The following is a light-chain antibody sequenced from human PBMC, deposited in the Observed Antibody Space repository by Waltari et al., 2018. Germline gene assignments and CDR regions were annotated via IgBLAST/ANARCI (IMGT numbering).Light chain of an antibody. CDR1: QDITSY. CDR2: FGS. J-gene: IGKJ2*01. V-gene: IGKV1-39*01. CDR3: QLSYTTPHT. Sequence: DIQMTQSPSSLSTSVGDRVTISCRASQDITSYLNWYQQKAGKAPKLSITFGSTLQSGVSSRFSGSGSGTDFTLTITNVQPEDSAYYYCQLSYTTPHTFGQGTKVEIK.